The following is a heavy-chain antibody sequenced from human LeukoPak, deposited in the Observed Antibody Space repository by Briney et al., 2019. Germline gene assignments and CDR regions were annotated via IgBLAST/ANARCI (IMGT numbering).Heavy chain of an antibody. Sequence: ASVKVSCKASGYTFTSYGISWVRQAPGQGLEWMGWISAYNGNTNYAQKFQGRVTMTRDTSISTAYMELSSLRSDDTAVYYCARIWAAVVTDYWYFDLWGRGTLVTVSS. CDR1: GYTFTSYG. V-gene: IGHV1-18*01. J-gene: IGHJ2*01. CDR2: ISAYNGNT. D-gene: IGHD4-23*01. CDR3: ARIWAAVVTDYWYFDL.